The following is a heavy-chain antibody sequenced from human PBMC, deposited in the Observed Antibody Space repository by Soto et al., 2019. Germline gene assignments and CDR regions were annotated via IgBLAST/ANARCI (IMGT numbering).Heavy chain of an antibody. Sequence: ASVKVSCKASGYSFTDYHIHWVRQAPGQGLEWLGRINPKSGGTSTAQKFQGWVTMTTDTSISTASMELTRLTSDDTAIYYCARGDSTDCSNGVCSFFYTHDPDLWGQGTTVTVX. J-gene: IGHJ6*01. CDR2: INPKSGGT. V-gene: IGHV1-2*04. CDR3: ARGDSTDCSNGVCSFFYTHDPDL. D-gene: IGHD2-8*01. CDR1: GYSFTDYH.